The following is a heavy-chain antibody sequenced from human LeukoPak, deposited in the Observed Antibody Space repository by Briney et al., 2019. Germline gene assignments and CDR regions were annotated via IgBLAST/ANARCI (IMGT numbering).Heavy chain of an antibody. V-gene: IGHV1-18*01. CDR1: GYTFTSYG. D-gene: IGHD2-2*01. CDR2: INAYNGNT. CDR3: ARDLDIVVVPAAMPMSY. J-gene: IGHJ4*02. Sequence: GASVKVSCKASGYTFTSYGFSWVRQAPGQGLEWMGWINAYNGNTNYAQKLQGRVTMTTDTSTSTAYMELRSLRSDDTAVYYCARDLDIVVVPAAMPMSYWGQGTLVIVSS.